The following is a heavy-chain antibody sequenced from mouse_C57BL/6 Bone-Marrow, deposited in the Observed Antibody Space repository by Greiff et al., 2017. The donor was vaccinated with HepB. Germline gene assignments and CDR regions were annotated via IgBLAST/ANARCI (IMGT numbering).Heavy chain of an antibody. D-gene: IGHD1-1*01. J-gene: IGHJ1*03. V-gene: IGHV1-42*01. Sequence: VQLQQSGPELVKPGASVKISCKASGYSFTGYYMNWVKQSPEKSLEWIGEINPSTGGTTYNQKFKAKATLTVDKSSSTAYMQLKCLTSEDSAVYYCARGRSPWYFDVWGTGTTVTVSS. CDR1: GYSFTGYY. CDR2: INPSTGGT. CDR3: ARGRSPWYFDV.